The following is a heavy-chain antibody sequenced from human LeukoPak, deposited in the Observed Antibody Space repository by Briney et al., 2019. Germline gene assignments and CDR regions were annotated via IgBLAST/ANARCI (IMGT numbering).Heavy chain of an antibody. J-gene: IGHJ4*02. Sequence: AGGSLRLSCAASGFTFDDYAMHWVRQAPGKGLEWVSGISWNSGSIGYADSVKGRFTISRDNAKNSLYLQMNSLRAEDTALYYCAKDRDYGGNSGPFDYWGQGTLVTVSS. CDR3: AKDRDYGGNSGPFDY. V-gene: IGHV3-9*01. CDR2: ISWNSGSI. CDR1: GFTFDDYA. D-gene: IGHD4-23*01.